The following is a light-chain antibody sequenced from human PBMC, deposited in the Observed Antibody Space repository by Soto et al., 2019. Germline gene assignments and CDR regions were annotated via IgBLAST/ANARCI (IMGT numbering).Light chain of an antibody. CDR3: QQYNNMIT. CDR1: QSVSSN. V-gene: IGKV3-15*01. J-gene: IGKJ5*01. CDR2: CAS. Sequence: EIVMTQSPATLSVSPGERATLSCRASQSVSSNLAWYQQNVGHAPRLLIYCASTRATGIPARFSGSGSGTEFTLIISSLQSEDFAVYYCQQYNNMITFGQGTRLEIK.